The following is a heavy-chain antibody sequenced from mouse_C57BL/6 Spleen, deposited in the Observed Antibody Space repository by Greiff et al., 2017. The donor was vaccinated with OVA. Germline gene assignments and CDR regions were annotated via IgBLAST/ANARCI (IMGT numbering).Heavy chain of an antibody. Sequence: EVQLQQSVAELVRPGASVKLSCTASGFNIKNTYMHWVKQRPEQGLEWIGMIYPANGNTKYAPKFQGKATVTVDTASNTAYLQLSSLTPEDTAIYFYDTYSSSYGFAYWGQGTLVTVSA. J-gene: IGHJ3*01. CDR2: IYPANGNT. CDR1: GFNIKNTY. V-gene: IGHV14-3*01. CDR3: DTYSSSYGFAY. D-gene: IGHD1-1*01.